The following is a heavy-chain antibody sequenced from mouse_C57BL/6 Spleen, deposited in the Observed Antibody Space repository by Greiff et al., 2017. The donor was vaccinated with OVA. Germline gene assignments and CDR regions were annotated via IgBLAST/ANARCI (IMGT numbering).Heavy chain of an antibody. Sequence: EVQLVESGPVLVKPGASVKMSCKASGYTFTDYYMNWVKQSHGKSLEWIGVINPYNGGTSYNQKFKGKATLTVDKSSSTAYMELNSLTSEDSAVYYCAREGSNYGYFDVWGTGTTVTVSS. V-gene: IGHV1-19*01. CDR2: INPYNGGT. J-gene: IGHJ1*03. D-gene: IGHD2-5*01. CDR3: AREGSNYGYFDV. CDR1: GYTFTDYY.